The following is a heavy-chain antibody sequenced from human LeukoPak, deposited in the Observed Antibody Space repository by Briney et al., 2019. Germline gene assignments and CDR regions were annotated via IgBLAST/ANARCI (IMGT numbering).Heavy chain of an antibody. CDR3: ARGSGRSDY. J-gene: IGHJ4*02. Sequence: SGGSLRLSCAASGFTFISYAMHWVRQAPGKGLEWVAVISYDGSNKYYADSVKGRFTISRDNSKNTLYLQMNSLRAEDTAVYYCARGSGRSDYWGQGTLVTVSS. CDR1: GFTFISYA. D-gene: IGHD1-26*01. V-gene: IGHV3-30*04. CDR2: ISYDGSNK.